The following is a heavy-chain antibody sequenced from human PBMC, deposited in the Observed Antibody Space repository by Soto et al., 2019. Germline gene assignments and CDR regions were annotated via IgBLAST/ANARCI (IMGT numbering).Heavy chain of an antibody. J-gene: IGHJ6*02. V-gene: IGHV3-13*01. CDR3: KRDKGYCTSTRCPTKVYYYGMDV. Sequence: YGVTQKKEKGLEWVAAIGAAGDTYYPGSVKGRFTISRENAEDSLYLQMNSLEAGDTAVYYCKRDKGYCTSTRCPTKVYYYGMDVWGQGFTVTVSS. CDR2: IGAAGDT. D-gene: IGHD2-2*01.